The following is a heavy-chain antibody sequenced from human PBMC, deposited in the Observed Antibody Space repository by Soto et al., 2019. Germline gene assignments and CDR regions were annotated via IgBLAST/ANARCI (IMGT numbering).Heavy chain of an antibody. CDR1: GITFSNYV. CDR2: TSGNGIDT. Sequence: LRLSCAASGITFSNYVMGWVRQAPGGGLEWVSATSGNGIDTYYADSVKGRFTISRDNSKDTLFLQINSLRVEDTAVYYCAKRRGEGYFDNWGQGTPVTVSS. V-gene: IGHV3-23*01. J-gene: IGHJ4*02. CDR3: AKRRGEGYFDN. D-gene: IGHD3-16*01.